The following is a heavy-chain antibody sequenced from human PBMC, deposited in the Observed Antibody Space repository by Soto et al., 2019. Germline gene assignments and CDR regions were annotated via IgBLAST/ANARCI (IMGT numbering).Heavy chain of an antibody. J-gene: IGHJ4*02. D-gene: IGHD3-10*01. CDR1: GFTFSSYA. CDR3: AKDEGGDGSGPFHY. Sequence: EVQLLESGGGLGQPGGSLRLSCAASGFTFSSYAMSWVRQAPGKGLEWVSALSGGGTTTYYADSVKGQFTISRDNSKKTLYMQMTSLRAEDTDIYYCAKDEGGDGSGPFHYWGQGTLVTVSS. V-gene: IGHV3-23*01. CDR2: LSGGGTTT.